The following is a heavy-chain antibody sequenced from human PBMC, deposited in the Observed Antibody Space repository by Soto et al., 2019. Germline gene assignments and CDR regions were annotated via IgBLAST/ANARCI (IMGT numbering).Heavy chain of an antibody. V-gene: IGHV4-34*01. Sequence: SETLSLTCAVYGGSFSGYYWSWIRQPPGKGLEWIGEINHSGSTNYNPSLKSRVTISVDTSKNQFSLKLSSVTAADTAVYYCAREIPPHYGDPLSGSWGQGTLVTVSS. J-gene: IGHJ4*01. CDR1: GGSFSGYY. CDR3: AREIPPHYGDPLSGS. D-gene: IGHD4-17*01. CDR2: INHSGST.